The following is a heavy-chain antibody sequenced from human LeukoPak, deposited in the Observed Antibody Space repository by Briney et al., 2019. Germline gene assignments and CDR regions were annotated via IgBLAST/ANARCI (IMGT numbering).Heavy chain of an antibody. CDR1: GGSISSYY. D-gene: IGHD3-10*01. J-gene: IGHJ4*02. CDR3: ARVGNYYGSWSYYLFVY. Sequence: SETLCLTCTVSGGSISSYYWSWIRQPAGKVLEWIGRIYTSGSTNYNPSLKSRVTMSVHTSKNQFSLKLSSVTPEDTAVYDCARVGNYYGSWSYYLFVYWGQGTLVTVSS. CDR2: IYTSGST. V-gene: IGHV4-4*07.